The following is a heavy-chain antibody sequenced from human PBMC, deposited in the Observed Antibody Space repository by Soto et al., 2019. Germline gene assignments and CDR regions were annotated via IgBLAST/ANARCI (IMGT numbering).Heavy chain of an antibody. D-gene: IGHD2-2*01. J-gene: IGHJ6*02. CDR2: INAGNGNT. CDR3: ARGVENIVVVLDVFGYYGMDV. V-gene: IGHV1-3*01. Sequence: QVQLVQCGAEVKKPGGSVKVSCKASGYSFTSYAIYWVRQAPGQRIEWMGWINAGNGNTKYSQKLQGRVTFTGDTSTSTAQMELSSLRSEDTAVYFCARGVENIVVVLDVFGYYGMDVWGQGTTVTVSS. CDR1: GYSFTSYA.